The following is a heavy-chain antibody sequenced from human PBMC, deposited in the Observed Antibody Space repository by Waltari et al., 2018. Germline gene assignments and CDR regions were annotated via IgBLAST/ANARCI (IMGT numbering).Heavy chain of an antibody. J-gene: IGHJ3*02. Sequence: QVQLVQSGAEVKKPGASVKVSCKASGYTFTSYAMHWVRQAPGQRLEWMGWINAGNGNTKYSQKFQGRVTITRDTYESTAYMELSSLRSEDTAVYYCARVEGAAGLDIWGQGTMVTVSS. CDR3: ARVEGAAGLDI. CDR1: GYTFTSYA. V-gene: IGHV1-3*01. CDR2: INAGNGNT. D-gene: IGHD3-16*01.